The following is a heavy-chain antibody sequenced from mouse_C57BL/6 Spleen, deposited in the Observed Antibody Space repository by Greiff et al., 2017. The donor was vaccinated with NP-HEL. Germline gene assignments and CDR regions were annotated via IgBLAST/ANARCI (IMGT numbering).Heavy chain of an antibody. CDR3: ARDLYGSIYGFAY. V-gene: IGHV3-6*01. Sequence: EVKLQESGPGLVKPSQSLSLSCSASGYSITSGYYSNWIRRFPENKLGWRGFISYDGSNNYNPKLKDRITITRDTSTNQAFLKLNSVTTEDTATYYCARDLYGSIYGFAYWGQGTLVTVSA. J-gene: IGHJ3*01. CDR1: GYSITSGYY. D-gene: IGHD1-1*01. CDR2: ISYDGSN.